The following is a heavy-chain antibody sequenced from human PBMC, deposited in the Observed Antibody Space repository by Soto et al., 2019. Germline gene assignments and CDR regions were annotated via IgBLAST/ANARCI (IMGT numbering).Heavy chain of an antibody. D-gene: IGHD1-26*01. CDR1: GGSISSYY. CDR3: ASGGATRIDY. J-gene: IGHJ4*02. Sequence: SETLSLTCTVSGGSISSYYWSWIRQPPGKGLEWIGYIYYSGSTNYNPSLKSRVTISVDTSKNQFSLKLSSVTAADTAVYYCASGGATRIDYWGQGTLVTVS. CDR2: IYYSGST. V-gene: IGHV4-59*01.